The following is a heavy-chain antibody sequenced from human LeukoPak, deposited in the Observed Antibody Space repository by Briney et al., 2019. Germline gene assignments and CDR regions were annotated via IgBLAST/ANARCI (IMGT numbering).Heavy chain of an antibody. CDR2: ISYDGSNK. CDR3: AKNLFYFDY. J-gene: IGHJ4*02. V-gene: IGHV3-30*18. CDR1: GFTFSDYY. Sequence: GGSLRLSCAASGFTFSDYYMSWVRQAPGKGLEWVAVISYDGSNKYYADSVKGRFTISRDNSKNTLYLQMNSLRAEDTAVYYCAKNLFYFDYWGQGTLVTVSS.